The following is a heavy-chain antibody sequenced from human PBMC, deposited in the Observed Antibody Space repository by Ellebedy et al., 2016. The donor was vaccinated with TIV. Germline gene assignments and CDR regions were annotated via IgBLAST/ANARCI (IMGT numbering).Heavy chain of an antibody. D-gene: IGHD2-2*01. Sequence: GGSLRLXCAASGFTFSSYSMNWVRQAPGKGLEWVSSISSSSSYIYYADSVKGRFTISRDNAKNSLYLQMNSLRVEDTAVYYCARDALVVPAAMYFDYWGQGTLVTVPS. CDR1: GFTFSSYS. CDR3: ARDALVVPAAMYFDY. CDR2: ISSSSSYI. V-gene: IGHV3-21*01. J-gene: IGHJ4*02.